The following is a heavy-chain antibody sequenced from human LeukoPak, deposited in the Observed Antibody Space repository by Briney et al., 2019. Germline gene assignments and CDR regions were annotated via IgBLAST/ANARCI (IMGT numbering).Heavy chain of an antibody. Sequence: SETLSLTCSVSSGFISSYYWTWIRQSPGKGLEWIGYIYYTGSTSYNPSLQSRVTISVDTSKNQFSLRLNSVTAADTAVYYCARHKVEQWLPSGMDVWGQGTTVTVSS. CDR2: IYYTGST. CDR1: SGFISSYY. CDR3: ARHKVEQWLPSGMDV. J-gene: IGHJ6*02. D-gene: IGHD6-19*01. V-gene: IGHV4-59*01.